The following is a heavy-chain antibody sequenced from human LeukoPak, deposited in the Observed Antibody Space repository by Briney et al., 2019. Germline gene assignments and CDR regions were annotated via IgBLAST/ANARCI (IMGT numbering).Heavy chain of an antibody. CDR2: XXRKAXSYAS. J-gene: IGHJ6*04. V-gene: IGHV3-73*01. D-gene: IGHD3-10*01. Sequence: GFXXSGXGRQWGRQAAGKGREWXXXXXRKAXSYASSYASSVKGTFTISIYASKNTASLQMNSLKTEDTAVYYCTRRGHYYGSGSYYNYYYYGMDVWGKGTTVTVSS. CDR1: GFXXSGXG. CDR3: TRRGHYYGSGSYYNYYYYGMDV.